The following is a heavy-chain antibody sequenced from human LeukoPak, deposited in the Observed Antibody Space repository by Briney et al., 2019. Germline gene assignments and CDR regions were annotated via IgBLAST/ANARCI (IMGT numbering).Heavy chain of an antibody. CDR3: AADHQGNYCDSSGYYTDYYMDV. CDR1: GFTFTSSA. CDR2: IVVGSGNT. V-gene: IGHV1-58*02. Sequence: GTSVKVSCKASGFTFTSSAMQWVRQARGQRLEWIGWIVVGSGNTNYAQKFQERVTITRDMSTSTAYMELSSLRSEDTAVYYCAADHQGNYCDSSGYYTDYYMDVWGKGTTVTVSS. D-gene: IGHD3-22*01. J-gene: IGHJ6*03.